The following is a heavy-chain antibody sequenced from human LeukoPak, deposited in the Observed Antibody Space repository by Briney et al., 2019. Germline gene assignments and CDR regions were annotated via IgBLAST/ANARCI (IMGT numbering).Heavy chain of an antibody. Sequence: ASVKVSCTASGYTFTSYDINWVRQATGQGLAWMGWMNPNSGTTGYAQKFQVRVTMTRNTSISTAYMELSSLRSEDTAVYYCARMEGPHDYWGQGTLVTVSS. CDR3: ARMEGPHDY. J-gene: IGHJ4*02. CDR1: GYTFTSYD. D-gene: IGHD1-1*01. CDR2: MNPNSGTT. V-gene: IGHV1-8*01.